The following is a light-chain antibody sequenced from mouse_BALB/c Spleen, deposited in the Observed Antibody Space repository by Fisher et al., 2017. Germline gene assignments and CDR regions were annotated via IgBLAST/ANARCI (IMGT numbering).Light chain of an antibody. CDR1: SSVSSSY. V-gene: IGKV4-79*01. CDR2: STS. CDR3: HQWSSYPFT. Sequence: IVITQSPAIMSASPGEKVTLTCSASSSVSSSYLYWYQQKPGSSPKLWIYSTSNLASGVPARFSGSGSGTSYSLTISSMEAEDAASYFCHQWSSYPFTFGSGTKLEIK. J-gene: IGKJ4*01.